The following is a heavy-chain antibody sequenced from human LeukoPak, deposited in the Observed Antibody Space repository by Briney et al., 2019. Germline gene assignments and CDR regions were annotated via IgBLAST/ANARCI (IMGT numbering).Heavy chain of an antibody. CDR3: SRESGPFCPFGY. CDR2: ISLAGQT. J-gene: IGHJ4*02. V-gene: IGHV4/OR15-8*02. D-gene: IGHD1-26*01. CDR1: GGSISGTNW. Sequence: SETLSLTCGVSGGSISGTNWWGWVRQPPGQGLEWIGEISLAGQTNFNPSLNGRVPMSLDKSSNQLSLHLTSVTAADTATYFCSRESGPFCPFGYWGQGTLVIVSS.